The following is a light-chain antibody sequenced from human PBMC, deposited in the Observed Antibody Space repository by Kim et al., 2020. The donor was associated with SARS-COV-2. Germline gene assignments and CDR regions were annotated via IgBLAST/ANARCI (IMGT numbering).Light chain of an antibody. V-gene: IGLV1-44*01. CDR3: AAWDDSLNGWV. J-gene: IGLJ3*02. CDR1: TSDIGGST. Sequence: QSVPTQPPSAAGTPGQRVTITCSGGTSDIGGSTVVWYQQLPGSAPKLRIYRNDQRPSGVPDRFSGSKSGTSASLAISGLQSDDEADYYCAAWDDSLNGWVFGGGTQLTVL. CDR2: RND.